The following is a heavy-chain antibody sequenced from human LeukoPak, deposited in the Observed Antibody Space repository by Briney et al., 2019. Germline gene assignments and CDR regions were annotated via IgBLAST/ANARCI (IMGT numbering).Heavy chain of an antibody. J-gene: IGHJ3*02. CDR2: IYTSGST. CDR1: GGSXXSDNIY. CDR3: ARHDAFDI. V-gene: IGHV4-61*02. Sequence: TXTVXGGSXXSDNIYWSWVRQPDGKGMEWIVRIYTSGSTNYNPSLESRVTISVNTSKNQLSLKLSSVTAADTAVYYCARHDAFDIWGQGTMVTVSS.